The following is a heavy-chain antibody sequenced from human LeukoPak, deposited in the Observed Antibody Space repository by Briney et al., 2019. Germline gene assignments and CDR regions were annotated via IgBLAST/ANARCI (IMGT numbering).Heavy chain of an antibody. Sequence: PGGSLRLSCAASGFTFSSYAMSWVRQAPGKGLEWVSGVSGSGDSTYYADSVKGRFTISRDNSKNTLYLQMNSLRAEDTAVYYCAKTLTMILVLRGGFDYRGQGALVTVSS. J-gene: IGHJ4*02. CDR1: GFTFSSYA. CDR2: VSGSGDST. D-gene: IGHD3-22*01. CDR3: AKTLTMILVLRGGFDY. V-gene: IGHV3-23*01.